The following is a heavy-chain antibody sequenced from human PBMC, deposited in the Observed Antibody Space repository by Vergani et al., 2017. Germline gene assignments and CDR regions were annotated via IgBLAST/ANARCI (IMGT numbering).Heavy chain of an antibody. J-gene: IGHJ6*02. CDR1: DSSIMTNPY. Sequence: QVQLQESGPGLVKPSATLTLTCDVSDSSIMTNPYWGWFRQSPGKGLEWIGCIHHSGDTHYNSSLKSRVSISIVSSSKFSLSLTSVTAADTAIYVCARHRGSGGFFPSSYFYGMDVWGHGTTVTVSS. CDR2: IHHSGDT. CDR3: ARHRGSGGFFPSSYFYGMDV. D-gene: IGHD3-10*01. V-gene: IGHV4-38-2*01.